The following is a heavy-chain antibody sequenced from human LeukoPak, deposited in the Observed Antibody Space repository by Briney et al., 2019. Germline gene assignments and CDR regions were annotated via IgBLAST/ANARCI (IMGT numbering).Heavy chain of an antibody. J-gene: IGHJ4*02. CDR3: ARSRPTYYYDSSGTNFDY. CDR1: GGSISSYY. CDR2: IYYSGST. V-gene: IGHV4-59*08. D-gene: IGHD3-22*01. Sequence: KPSETLSLTCTVSGGSISSYYWSWIRQPPRQGLEWIGYIYYSGSTNYNPSLKSRVTISVDTSKNQFSLKLSSVTAADTAVYYCARSRPTYYYDSSGTNFDYWGQGTLVTVSS.